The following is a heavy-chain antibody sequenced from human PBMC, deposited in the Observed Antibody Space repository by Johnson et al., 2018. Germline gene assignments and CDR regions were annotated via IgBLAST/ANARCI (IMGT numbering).Heavy chain of an antibody. CDR3: TTDAPYCGGDCYSGY. V-gene: IGHV3-15*07. D-gene: IGHD2-21*02. J-gene: IGHJ4*02. CDR2: IKAKTDGGTT. Sequence: NAWMNWVRQAPGTGLEWVGRIKAKTDGGTTDYAAPVKGRFTILRDDSRNTLSLQMNSLQTEDTAVYFCTTDAPYCGGDCYSGYWGQGTLVTVSS. CDR1: NAW.